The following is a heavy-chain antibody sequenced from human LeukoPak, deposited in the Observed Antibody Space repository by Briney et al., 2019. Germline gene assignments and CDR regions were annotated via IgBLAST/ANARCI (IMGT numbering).Heavy chain of an antibody. CDR1: GYTFTSYD. V-gene: IGHV1-2*02. J-gene: IGHJ6*02. CDR2: INSNSGGT. D-gene: IGHD1-26*01. Sequence: ASVTVSCKASGYTFTSYDINWVRQATGQGLEWMGWINSNSGGTNYAQKFQGRVTMTRDTSISTAYMELRRLRSDDTAVYYCAREGGLYYYGMDVWGQGTTVTVSS. CDR3: AREGGLYYYGMDV.